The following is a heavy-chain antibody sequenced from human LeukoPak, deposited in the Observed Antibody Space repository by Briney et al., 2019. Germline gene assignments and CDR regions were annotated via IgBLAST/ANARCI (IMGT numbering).Heavy chain of an antibody. CDR2: ISAYNGNT. D-gene: IGHD6-13*01. J-gene: IGHJ5*02. CDR1: GYTFTSYG. V-gene: IGHV1-18*01. CDR3: ARSIAAAGTSRTNWFDP. Sequence: ASVTVSCKASGYTFTSYGISCVRQAPGQGLEWMGWISAYNGNTNYAQKLQGRVTMTTDTSTSTAYMELRSLRSDDTAVYYCARSIAAAGTSRTNWFDPWGQGTLVTVSS.